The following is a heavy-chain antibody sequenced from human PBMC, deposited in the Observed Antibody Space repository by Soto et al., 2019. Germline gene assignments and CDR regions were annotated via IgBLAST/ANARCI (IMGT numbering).Heavy chain of an antibody. CDR3: ARDRSSILAWCRYFQP. CDR2: ISAYNGNT. V-gene: IGHV1-18*01. J-gene: IGHJ1*01. CDR1: GYTFTSYG. Sequence: QVQLVQSGAEVKKPGASVKVSCKASGYTFTSYGISWVRQAPGQGLEWMGWISAYNGNTNYAQKLQGRVTMTTDTXTXXAYMELRSLRSDDTAGYYCARDRSSILAWCRYFQPWGQGTPVTVSS. D-gene: IGHD3-3*01.